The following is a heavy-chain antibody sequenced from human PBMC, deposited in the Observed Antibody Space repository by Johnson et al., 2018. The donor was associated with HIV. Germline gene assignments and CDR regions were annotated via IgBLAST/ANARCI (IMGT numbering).Heavy chain of an antibody. CDR1: GFTFSSYG. Sequence: VQLVESGGGLVQPGRSLRLSCAASGFTFSSYGMHWVRQAPGKGLEWVAVIWYDGSNKYYADSVKGRFTISRDNSKNTLYLQMNSLRAEDTAVYYCAKDHVKVVNDAFDIWGQVTMVTVSS. CDR2: IWYDGSNK. V-gene: IGHV3-33*06. D-gene: IGHD3-22*01. J-gene: IGHJ3*02. CDR3: AKDHVKVVNDAFDI.